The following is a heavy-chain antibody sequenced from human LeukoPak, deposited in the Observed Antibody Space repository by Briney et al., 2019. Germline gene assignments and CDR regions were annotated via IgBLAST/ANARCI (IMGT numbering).Heavy chain of an antibody. D-gene: IGHD3-9*01. CDR1: GFTFSSYW. J-gene: IGHJ4*02. CDR3: ARDRPTLTGYYPFDY. Sequence: GGSLRLSCAASGFTFSSYWMNWVRQAPGKGLEWVSSISSSGSYIYYADSVKGRFTISRDNAETSLYLQMSSLRAEDTAVYYCARDRPTLTGYYPFDYWGQGTLVTVSS. CDR2: ISSSGSYI. V-gene: IGHV3-21*01.